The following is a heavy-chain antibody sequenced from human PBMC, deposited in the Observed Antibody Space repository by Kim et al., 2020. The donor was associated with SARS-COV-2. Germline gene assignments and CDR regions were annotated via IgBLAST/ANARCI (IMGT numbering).Heavy chain of an antibody. Sequence: PSLKSRVTISVDTSKNQFSLKLSSVTAADTAVYYCARDLIPSGYYEGVDYWGQGTLVTVSS. D-gene: IGHD3-22*01. V-gene: IGHV4-39*07. J-gene: IGHJ4*02. CDR3: ARDLIPSGYYEGVDY.